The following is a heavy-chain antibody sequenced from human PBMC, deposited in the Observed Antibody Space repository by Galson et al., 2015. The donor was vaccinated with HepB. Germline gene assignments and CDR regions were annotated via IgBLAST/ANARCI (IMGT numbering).Heavy chain of an antibody. Sequence: SLRLSCAASGFTFSSYDMHWVRQATGKGLEWVSAIGTAGDTYYPGSVKGRFTISRENAKNSLYLQMNSLRAGDTAVYYCARASSSWYFGYYYYMDVWGKGTTVTVSS. D-gene: IGHD6-13*01. J-gene: IGHJ6*03. V-gene: IGHV3-13*01. CDR2: IGTAGDT. CDR3: ARASSSWYFGYYYYMDV. CDR1: GFTFSSYD.